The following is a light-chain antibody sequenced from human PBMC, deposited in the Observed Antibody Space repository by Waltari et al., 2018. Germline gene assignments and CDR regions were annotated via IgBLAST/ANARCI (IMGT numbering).Light chain of an antibody. J-gene: IGKJ4*02. CDR2: ASS. CDR3: QQSNSTPS. V-gene: IGKV1-39*01. CDR1: QRITTF. Sequence: TQPPSPLSAPVGYSVTITCPARQRITTFLIWDQQRPGKAPKLLIYASSSLQSGVPQRFSGSRSGTDFNLTISSLQPEDFAIYYCQQSNSTPSFGGGTKVEI.